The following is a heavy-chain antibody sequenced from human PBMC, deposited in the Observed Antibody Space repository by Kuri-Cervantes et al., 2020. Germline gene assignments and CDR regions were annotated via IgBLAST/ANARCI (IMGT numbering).Heavy chain of an antibody. CDR1: GGSFSGYY. CDR2: INHSGST. Sequence: SETLSLTCAVYGGSFSGYYWSWIRQPPGKGLEWIGEINHSGSTNYNPSLKSRVTISVDKSKNQFSLKLSSVTAADTAVYYCARGDGDAYYYGMDVWGQGTTVTVSS. CDR3: ARGDGDAYYYGMDV. J-gene: IGHJ6*02. V-gene: IGHV4-34*01. D-gene: IGHD4-17*01.